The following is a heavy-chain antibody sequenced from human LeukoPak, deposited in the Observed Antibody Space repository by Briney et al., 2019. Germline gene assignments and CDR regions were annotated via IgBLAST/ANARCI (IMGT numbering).Heavy chain of an antibody. D-gene: IGHD3-3*01. Sequence: GASVKVSCKASGYIFSNYGISWARQAPGQGLEWMGWISGHNGNTNYAQKVQDRVTMTTDTSTNTAYMELKTLRSDDTAVYFCARDHAGSYYDVWSGYYNDDGGADYWGQGTLVIVSS. CDR2: ISGHNGNT. V-gene: IGHV1-18*01. J-gene: IGHJ4*02. CDR3: ARDHAGSYYDVWSGYYNDDGGADY. CDR1: GYIFSNYG.